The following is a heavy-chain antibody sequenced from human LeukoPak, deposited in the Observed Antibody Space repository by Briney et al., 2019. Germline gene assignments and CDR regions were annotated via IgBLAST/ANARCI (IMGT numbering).Heavy chain of an antibody. J-gene: IGHJ3*02. CDR1: GGSISGYY. V-gene: IGHV4-4*07. Sequence: TSETLSLTCSVSGGSISGYYWTWIRQPAGKGLEWIGRVYTSGSTHYNPSLKTRLTMSVDTSKNQFSLKLSSVTAAATAVYYCARLITGTTTAFDIWGQGTMVTVSS. CDR3: ARLITGTTTAFDI. D-gene: IGHD1-7*01. CDR2: VYTSGST.